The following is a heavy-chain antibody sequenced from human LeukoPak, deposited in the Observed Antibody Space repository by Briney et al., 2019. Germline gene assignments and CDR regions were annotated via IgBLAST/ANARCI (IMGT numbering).Heavy chain of an antibody. CDR1: GFIFNSSA. Sequence: SVEVSCKASGFIFNSSAVQWVRQARGQRLEWRGWIVVVSGNTNYAQKIQERVTITRDMSTSTAYMELSSLRSEDTAVYYCAAGIRYFDWLPDQHFDYWGQGTLVTVSS. D-gene: IGHD3-9*01. V-gene: IGHV1-58*01. CDR3: AAGIRYFDWLPDQHFDY. J-gene: IGHJ4*02. CDR2: IVVVSGNT.